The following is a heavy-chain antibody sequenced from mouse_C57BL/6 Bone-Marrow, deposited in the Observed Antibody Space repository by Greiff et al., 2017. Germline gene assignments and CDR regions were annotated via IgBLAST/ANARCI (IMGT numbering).Heavy chain of an antibody. CDR2: IYPGSGST. V-gene: IGHV1-55*01. CDR1: GYTFTSYW. CDR3: ARVSYYYAMDY. J-gene: IGHJ4*01. D-gene: IGHD6-2*01. Sequence: QVQLQQPGAELVKPGASVKMSCKASGYTFTSYWITWVKQRPGQGLEWIGDIYPGSGSTNYNEKFKSKATLTVDTSSSTAYMQLSSLTSEASAVYYCARVSYYYAMDYWGQGTSVTVSS.